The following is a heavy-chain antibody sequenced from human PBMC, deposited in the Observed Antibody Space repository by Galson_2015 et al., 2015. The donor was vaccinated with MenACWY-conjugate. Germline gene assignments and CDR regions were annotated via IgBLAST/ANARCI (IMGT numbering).Heavy chain of an antibody. CDR2: IKEAGTNK. CDR3: AREDFYRCDY. Sequence: SLSLSCAASGFTFSNYWMTWVRQAPGKGLEWLTKIKEAGTNKYYADSVRGRFTISRDNAKNSLYLQMNSLRDDDTAVYYCAREDFYRCDYWGQGTLVTVSS. D-gene: IGHD2/OR15-2a*01. J-gene: IGHJ4*02. CDR1: GFTFSNYW. V-gene: IGHV3-7*01.